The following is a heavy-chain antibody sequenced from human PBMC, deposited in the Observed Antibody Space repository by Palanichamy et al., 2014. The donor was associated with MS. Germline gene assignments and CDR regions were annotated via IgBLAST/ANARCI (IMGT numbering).Heavy chain of an antibody. Sequence: DVQLVESGGGLVQPGGFLKLSCAASGFTFSGSAIHWVRQASGKGLEWIGRIRSRANNYAPTYAASVKGRFTFSRDDSQSTAYLQMNSLRTEDTAVYYCARQGTIAMPTIYWGQGTLVTVSS. J-gene: IGHJ4*02. CDR3: ARQGTIAMPTIY. D-gene: IGHD5-12*01. V-gene: IGHV3-73*01. CDR2: IRSRANNYAP. CDR1: GFTFSGSA.